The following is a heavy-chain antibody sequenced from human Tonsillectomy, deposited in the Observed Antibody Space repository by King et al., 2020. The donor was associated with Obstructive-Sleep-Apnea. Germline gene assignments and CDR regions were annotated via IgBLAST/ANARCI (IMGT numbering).Heavy chain of an antibody. CDR1: GGSISSYY. V-gene: IGHV4-59*08. J-gene: IGHJ4*02. CDR2: ISYAGST. CDR3: ARNLAYDALPAASFDY. Sequence: QLQESGPGLVKHSETLSLTCTVSGGSISSYYWSWIRQPPGKRLEWIGYISYAGSTNYNPSLKSRVTMSVDTSKNQFSLKLSSVTAADTAVYFCARNLAYDALPAASFDYWGQGTLVTVSS. D-gene: IGHD2-2*01.